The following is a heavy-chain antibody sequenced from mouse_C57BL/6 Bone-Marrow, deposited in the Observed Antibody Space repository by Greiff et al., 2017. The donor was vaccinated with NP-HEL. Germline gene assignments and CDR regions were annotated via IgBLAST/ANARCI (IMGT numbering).Heavy chain of an antibody. CDR1: GFTFSSYA. V-gene: IGHV5-6*01. CDR3: ARHNYYGSSFDY. CDR2: ISSGGSYT. Sequence: EVQLVESGGGLVKPGGSLKLSCAASGFTFSSYAMSWVRQTPEKRLEWVATISSGGSYTYYPDSVKGRFTISRDNAKNTLYLQMSSLKSEDTAMYYCARHNYYGSSFDYWGQGTTLTVSS. D-gene: IGHD1-1*01. J-gene: IGHJ2*01.